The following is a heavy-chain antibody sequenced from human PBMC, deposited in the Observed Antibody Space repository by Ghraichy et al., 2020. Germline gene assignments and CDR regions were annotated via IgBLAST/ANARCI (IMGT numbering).Heavy chain of an antibody. Sequence: GESLNISCAASGFTFIDYYMSWIRQAPGKELEWVSYISPGGDTIYYADSVKGRFTISRDNARNSLYLQMNSLRAEDTAVYYCAGPWYPHHWGQGTLVTVSS. CDR1: GFTFIDYY. J-gene: IGHJ4*02. CDR2: ISPGGDTI. D-gene: IGHD6-13*01. CDR3: AGPWYPHH. V-gene: IGHV3-11*01.